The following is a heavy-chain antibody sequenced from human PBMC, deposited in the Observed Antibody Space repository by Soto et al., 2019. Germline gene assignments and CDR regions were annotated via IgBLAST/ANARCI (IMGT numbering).Heavy chain of an antibody. CDR1: GGSISSGGYY. CDR2: IYYSGST. Sequence: PSETLSLTCTVSGGSISSGGYYWSWIRQHPGKGLEWIGYIYYSGSTYYNPSLKSRVTISVDTSKNQFSLKLSSVTAADTAVYYCARDSITMIFDYWGQGTLVTVSS. D-gene: IGHD3-22*01. J-gene: IGHJ4*02. CDR3: ARDSITMIFDY. V-gene: IGHV4-31*03.